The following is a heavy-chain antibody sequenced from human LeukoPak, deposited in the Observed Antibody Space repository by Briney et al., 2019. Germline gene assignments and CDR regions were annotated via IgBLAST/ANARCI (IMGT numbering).Heavy chain of an antibody. D-gene: IGHD3-3*01. Sequence: GGSLRLSCAASGFIFSSHAMGWVRQAPGKGLEWVSSITGSGASTYYGDSVKGRFTISRDNSKNTLYLQMNRLRAEDTAVYYYAKDGGGSLEWLPPMDVWGQGTTVTVSS. CDR3: AKDGGGSLEWLPPMDV. J-gene: IGHJ6*02. CDR1: GFIFSSHA. V-gene: IGHV3-23*01. CDR2: ITGSGAST.